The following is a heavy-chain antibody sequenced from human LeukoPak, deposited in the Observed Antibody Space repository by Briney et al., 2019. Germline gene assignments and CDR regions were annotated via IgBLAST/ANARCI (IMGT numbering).Heavy chain of an antibody. Sequence: GGSLRLSCAASGFTVSSNYMSWVRQAPGKGLEWVSVIYSGGSTYYADSVRGRFTISRDNSKNTLYLQTNSLRAEDTAVYYCARDSAEYYGMDVWGKGTTVTVSS. J-gene: IGHJ6*04. CDR3: ARDSAEYYGMDV. V-gene: IGHV3-53*01. CDR2: IYSGGST. D-gene: IGHD1-14*01. CDR1: GFTVSSNY.